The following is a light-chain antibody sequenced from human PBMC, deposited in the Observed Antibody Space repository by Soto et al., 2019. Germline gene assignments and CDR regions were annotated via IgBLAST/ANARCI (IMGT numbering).Light chain of an antibody. Sequence: QSVLTQPASVSGSPGQSITLSCTGTSSDIGGYDYVSWYQRHPGKAPKLIIYDVNNRPSGVSNRFSGSKSGNTASLTISGLQAEDEADSYCTSYASGSSHVVFGGGTKVTVL. J-gene: IGLJ2*01. V-gene: IGLV2-14*01. CDR1: SSDIGGYDY. CDR2: DVN. CDR3: TSYASGSSHVV.